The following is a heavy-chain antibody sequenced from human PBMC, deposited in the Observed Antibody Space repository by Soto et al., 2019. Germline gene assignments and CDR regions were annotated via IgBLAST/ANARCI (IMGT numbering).Heavy chain of an antibody. J-gene: IGHJ4*02. CDR2: MNPNSGNT. V-gene: IGHV1-8*02. CDR1: GYTFTSYG. D-gene: IGHD4-17*01. Sequence: GASVKVSCKASGYTFTSYGISWVRQAPGQGLEWMGWMNPNSGNTGYAQKFQGRVTMTRNTSISTAYMELSSLRSEDTAVYYCARQRATVTTWDRSFDYWGQGTLVTVSS. CDR3: ARQRATVTTWDRSFDY.